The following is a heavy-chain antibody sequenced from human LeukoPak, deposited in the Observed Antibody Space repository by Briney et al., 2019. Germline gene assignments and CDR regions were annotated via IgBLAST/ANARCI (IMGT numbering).Heavy chain of an antibody. Sequence: PGGSLRLSCAASGFTVSNNYMSWVRQAPGKGLEWVSVIYSGGSTYYADSVKGRFTISRDNSKNTVYLQMNSLRAEDTAVYYCARDWDIIAAAGPGYFQHWGQGTLVTVSS. CDR1: GFTVSNNY. CDR3: ARDWDIIAAAGPGYFQH. D-gene: IGHD6-13*01. CDR2: IYSGGST. J-gene: IGHJ1*01. V-gene: IGHV3-66*01.